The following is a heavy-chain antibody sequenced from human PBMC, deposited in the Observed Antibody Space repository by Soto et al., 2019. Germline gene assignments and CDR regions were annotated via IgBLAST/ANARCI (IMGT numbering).Heavy chain of an antibody. CDR1: GFTFKDYY. J-gene: IGHJ4*02. D-gene: IGHD3-3*01. V-gene: IGHV3-11*01. CDR3: ARGSRQRFLEWLLFDY. Sequence: QVQLVESGGGLVKPGGSLRLSCFTSGFTFKDYYMGWIRQAPGKGLEWLSYISSSGDAIYYADSVKGRFTTSRDNTENSLMMEMNSLSVDDSAVYYCARGSRQRFLEWLLFDYWGQGALVTVS. CDR2: ISSSGDAI.